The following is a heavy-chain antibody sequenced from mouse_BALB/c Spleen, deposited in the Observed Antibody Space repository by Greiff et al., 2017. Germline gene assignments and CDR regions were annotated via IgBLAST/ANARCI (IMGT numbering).Heavy chain of an antibody. CDR1: GFTFSSFG. Sequence: EVKLMESGGGLVQPGGSRKLSCAASGFTFSSFGMHWVRQAPEKGLEWVAYISSGSSTIYYADTVKGRFTISRDNPKNTLFLQMTSLRSEDTAMYYCAREVAEAMDYWGQGTSVTVSS. J-gene: IGHJ4*01. D-gene: IGHD1-1*01. V-gene: IGHV5-17*02. CDR2: ISSGSSTI. CDR3: AREVAEAMDY.